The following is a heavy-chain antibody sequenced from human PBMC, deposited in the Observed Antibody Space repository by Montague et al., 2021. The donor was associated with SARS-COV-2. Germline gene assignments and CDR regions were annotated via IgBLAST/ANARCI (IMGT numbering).Heavy chain of an antibody. V-gene: IGHV4-59*08. D-gene: IGHD3-3*01. CDR2: IYYSGST. J-gene: IGHJ6*02. CDR1: GGAMSSYY. Sequence: SETLSLTCTVSGGAMSSYYRSWIRQPPGKGLVWTGYIYYSGSTNXNPSLKSRVTISVDTSKNQFSLKLSSVTAADTAAYYCASGKYYDFWSGYYSHDYVSGMDVWGQGTTVTVSS. CDR3: ASGKYYDFWSGYYSHDYVSGMDV.